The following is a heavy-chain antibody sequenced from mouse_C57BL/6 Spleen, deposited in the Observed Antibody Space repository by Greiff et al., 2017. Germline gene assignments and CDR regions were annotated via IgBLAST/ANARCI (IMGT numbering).Heavy chain of an antibody. J-gene: IGHJ1*03. CDR3: ARHKGDVGYFDV. D-gene: IGHD3-3*01. V-gene: IGHV5-6*01. CDR1: GFTFSSYG. Sequence: EVHLVESGGDLVKPGGSLKLSCAASGFTFSSYGMSWVRQTPDKRLEWVATISSGGSYTYYPDSVKGRFTISRDNAKNTLYLQMSSLKSEDTAMYYCARHKGDVGYFDVWGTGTTVTVSS. CDR2: ISSGGSYT.